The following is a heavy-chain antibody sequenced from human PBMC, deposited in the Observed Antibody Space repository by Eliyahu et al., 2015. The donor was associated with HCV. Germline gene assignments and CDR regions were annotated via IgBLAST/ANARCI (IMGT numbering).Heavy chain of an antibody. CDR3: ARDLGPTVSRFDF. D-gene: IGHD4-11*01. CDR2: INPSGSIT. J-gene: IGHJ4*02. V-gene: IGHV3-48*03. Sequence: EVQLVESGGGLVQPGGSLRLSCAVSGFRFSSYEMDWVRQAPGKGLEWVSYINPSGSITDYPESVKGRFTISRDNAKNSLYLQMNSLRAEDTAVYYCARDLGPTVSRFDFWGQGILVTVSS. CDR1: GFRFSSYE.